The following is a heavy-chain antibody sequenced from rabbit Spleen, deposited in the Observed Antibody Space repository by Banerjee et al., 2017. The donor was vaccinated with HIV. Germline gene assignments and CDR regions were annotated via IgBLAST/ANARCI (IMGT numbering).Heavy chain of an antibody. V-gene: IGHV1S40*01. J-gene: IGHJ4*01. CDR1: GFTISSTYW. CDR2: IDDVDGST. D-gene: IGHD4-2*01. Sequence: QSLEESGGDLVKPGASLTLTCKASGFTISSTYWICWVRQAPGKGLEWIACIDDVDGSTYYASWAKGRFTISKTSSTTVTLQMTSLTAADTAIYFCVRDQAGDAGYGPWYFNLWGPGTLVTVS. CDR3: VRDQAGDAGYGPWYFNL.